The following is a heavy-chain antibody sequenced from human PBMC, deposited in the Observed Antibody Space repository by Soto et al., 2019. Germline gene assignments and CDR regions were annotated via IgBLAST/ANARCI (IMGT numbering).Heavy chain of an antibody. CDR2: IYYSGNT. J-gene: IGHJ4*02. Sequence: QVQLQESGPGLVKPSETLSLTCTVSGGSVSSGTYYWSWIRQPPGKGLEWIGYIYYSGNTKYNPSLESRVAISVDTSKNQCSLKLRSVTAADTAVYYCAIIPIYSGRYFGYLDFWGQGTLVTVSS. D-gene: IGHD1-26*01. CDR1: GGSVSSGTYY. V-gene: IGHV4-61*01. CDR3: AIIPIYSGRYFGYLDF.